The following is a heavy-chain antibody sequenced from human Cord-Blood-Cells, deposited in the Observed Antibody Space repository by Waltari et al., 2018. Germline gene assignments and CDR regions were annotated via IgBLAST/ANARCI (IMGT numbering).Heavy chain of an antibody. CDR1: GGTFSSYA. CDR3: ASNIVVVPAAFDY. Sequence: QVQLVQSGAEVKKPGSSVKVSCKASGGTFSSYAISWVRQAPGQWLEWMGGSIPILGTANYAQKFQGRVTITADESTSTAYMELSSLRSEDTAVYYCASNIVVVPAAFDYWGQGTLVTVSS. V-gene: IGHV1-69*11. CDR2: SIPILGTA. D-gene: IGHD2-2*01. J-gene: IGHJ4*02.